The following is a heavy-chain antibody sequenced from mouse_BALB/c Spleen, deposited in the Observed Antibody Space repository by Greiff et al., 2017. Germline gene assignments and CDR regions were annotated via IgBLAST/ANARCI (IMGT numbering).Heavy chain of an antibody. Sequence: VQLQQSGAELVMPGASVKMSCKASGYTFTDYWMHWVKQRPGQGLEWIGAIDTSDSYTSYNQKFKGKATLTVDESSSTAYMQLSSLTSEDSAVYYCARGLFFAMDYWGQGTSVTVSS. CDR3: ARGLFFAMDY. CDR1: GYTFTDYW. V-gene: IGHV1-69*01. CDR2: IDTSDSYT. J-gene: IGHJ4*01.